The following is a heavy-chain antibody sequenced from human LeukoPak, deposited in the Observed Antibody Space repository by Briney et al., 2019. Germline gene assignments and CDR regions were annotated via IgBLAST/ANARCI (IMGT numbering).Heavy chain of an antibody. V-gene: IGHV3-15*01. CDR1: GFTFSNAW. CDR3: TADDCGGGSCYSRYYYYMDV. D-gene: IGHD2-15*01. CDR2: IKSKTDSRPT. Sequence: GGSQTLSCAASGFTFSNAWMSWVRQAPGKGLEWVVHIKSKTDSRPTKYAAAAKGRLTISRNESKITLNQQMNSLKTEDTAPYYCTADDCGGGSCYSRYYYYMDVWGKGTTVTISS. J-gene: IGHJ6*03.